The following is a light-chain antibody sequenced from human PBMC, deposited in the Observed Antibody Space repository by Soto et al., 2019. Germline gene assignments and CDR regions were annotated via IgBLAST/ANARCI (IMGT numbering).Light chain of an antibody. CDR3: QQYHSFST. V-gene: IGKV3-20*01. Sequence: EIVLTQSPATLSLSPGERATLSCRASQTITSRYLAWYQQKPGQAPRLLIYAAATRATGIPDRFSGSGSGTDFTLTISRLEPEDFATYYCQQYHSFSTFGQGTKVEIK. CDR1: QTITSRY. CDR2: AAA. J-gene: IGKJ1*01.